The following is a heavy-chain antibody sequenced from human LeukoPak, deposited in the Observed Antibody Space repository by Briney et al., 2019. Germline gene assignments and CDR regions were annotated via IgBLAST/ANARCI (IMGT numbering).Heavy chain of an antibody. J-gene: IGHJ4*02. D-gene: IGHD4-17*01. CDR3: AKDREVTTSFYYFDY. CDR2: ISYDGSNK. Sequence: GGSLRLSCAASGFTFSSYGMHWVRQAPGKGLEWVAVISYDGSNKYYADSVKGRFTISRDNSKNTLYLQMNSLRAEDTAVYYCAKDREVTTSFYYFDYWGQETPVTVSS. CDR1: GFTFSSYG. V-gene: IGHV3-30*18.